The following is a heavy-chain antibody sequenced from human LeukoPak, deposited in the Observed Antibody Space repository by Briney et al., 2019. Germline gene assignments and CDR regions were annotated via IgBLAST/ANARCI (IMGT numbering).Heavy chain of an antibody. CDR2: IDIRGDT. J-gene: IGHJ4*02. V-gene: IGHV3-53*01. Sequence: GGSLRLPCAASGFTVSSNYMSWVRQAPGKGLEWVSVIDIRGDTYYAETVKGRFTISRDKSKNTVSLQMDSLRAEDTAVYFCARRTGYGYGLDCWGQGTLVTVSS. CDR1: GFTVSSNY. CDR3: ARRTGYGYGLDC. D-gene: IGHD5-18*01.